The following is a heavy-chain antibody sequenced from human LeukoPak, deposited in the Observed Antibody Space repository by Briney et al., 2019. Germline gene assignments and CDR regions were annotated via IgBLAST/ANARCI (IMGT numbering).Heavy chain of an antibody. CDR1: GYTFTGYY. D-gene: IGHD6-13*01. Sequence: ASVKVSCKASGYTFTGYYIYWVRQAPGQGLEWMGWINPNSGGTNYAQKFKGRDTMTREISISTAYMELSRLRSDDTAVYYCARGQQLASNWGQGTLVTVSS. CDR2: INPNSGGT. CDR3: ARGQQLASN. J-gene: IGHJ4*02. V-gene: IGHV1-2*02.